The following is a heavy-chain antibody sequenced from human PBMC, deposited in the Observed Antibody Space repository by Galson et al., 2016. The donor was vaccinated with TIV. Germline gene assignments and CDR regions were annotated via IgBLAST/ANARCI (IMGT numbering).Heavy chain of an antibody. CDR2: IIPLLGIG. CDR3: AIYDSSGYYSAEFIQQ. CDR1: GGTLSRFT. J-gene: IGHJ1*01. V-gene: IGHV1-69*02. D-gene: IGHD3-22*01. Sequence: SVKVSCKASGGTLSRFTVSWVRQAPGQGLEWMGRIIPLLGIGNHAQRFQNRVAITADRSTSAAYMELSSLKSGDTSVYYCAIYDSSGYYSAEFIQQWGQGTLLIVSS.